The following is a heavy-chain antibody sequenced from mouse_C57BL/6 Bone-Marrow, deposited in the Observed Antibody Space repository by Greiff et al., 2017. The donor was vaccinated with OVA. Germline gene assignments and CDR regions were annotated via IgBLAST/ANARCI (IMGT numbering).Heavy chain of an antibody. D-gene: IGHD1-1*01. J-gene: IGHJ4*01. CDR2: IRSKSSNYAT. V-gene: IGHV10-3*01. Sequence: EVHLVESGGGLVQPKGSLKLSCAASGFTFNTYAMHWVRQAPGKGLEWVARIRSKSSNYATYYADSVKDRFTISRDDSQSMLYLQMNNLKTEDTAMYYCVRDGPYYGSSVYAMDYWGQGTSVTVSS. CDR3: VRDGPYYGSSVYAMDY. CDR1: GFTFNTYA.